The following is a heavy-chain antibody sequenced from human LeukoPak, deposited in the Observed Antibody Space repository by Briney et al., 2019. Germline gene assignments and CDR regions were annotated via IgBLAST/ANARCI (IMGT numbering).Heavy chain of an antibody. V-gene: IGHV1-24*01. CDR3: ATVGWNYGYYYMDV. J-gene: IGHJ6*03. Sequence: ASVKVSCKVSGYTLTELSMHWVRQAPGKGLEWMGGFDPEDGETIYAQKFQGRVTLTEDTSTDTAYMELSSPRSEDTAVYYCATVGWNYGYYYMDVWGKGTTVTVSS. CDR1: GYTLTELS. D-gene: IGHD1-7*01. CDR2: FDPEDGET.